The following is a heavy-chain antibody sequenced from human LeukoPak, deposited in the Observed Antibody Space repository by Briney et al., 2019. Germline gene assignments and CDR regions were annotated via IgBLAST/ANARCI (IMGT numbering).Heavy chain of an antibody. CDR1: GFTVSSYE. V-gene: IGHV3-48*03. J-gene: IGHJ5*02. D-gene: IGHD5-12*01. Sequence: PGGSLSLSCAASGFTVSSYEMKWVRQAPGTGLEWFSYISESSSTIYDADSVKGRLTISRDNAKNSLYLQMNRLRVEDTAVYYCARDRSGYYRWFDPWGQGTLVTVSS. CDR3: ARDRSGYYRWFDP. CDR2: ISESSSTI.